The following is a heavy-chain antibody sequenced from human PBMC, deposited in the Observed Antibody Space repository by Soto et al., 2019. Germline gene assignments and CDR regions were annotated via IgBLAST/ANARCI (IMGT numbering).Heavy chain of an antibody. Sequence: GSLRLSCAASGFTVSSNYMSWVRQAPGKGLEWVSVIYSGGSTYYADSVKGRFTVSRHNSKNTLYLQMNSLRAEDTAVYYCARGLWSSMDVWGQGTTVTVSS. D-gene: IGHD3-10*01. CDR3: ARGLWSSMDV. V-gene: IGHV3-53*04. J-gene: IGHJ6*02. CDR1: GFTVSSNY. CDR2: IYSGGST.